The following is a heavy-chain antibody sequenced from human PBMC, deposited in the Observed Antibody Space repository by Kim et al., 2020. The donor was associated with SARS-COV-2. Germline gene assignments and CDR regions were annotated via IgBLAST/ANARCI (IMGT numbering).Heavy chain of an antibody. D-gene: IGHD2-15*01. Sequence: GGSLRLSCAASGFTFSNYGMCWVRQAPGRGLEWVSSITGSDGSPDYTGSVRGRFTISRDNSKGTLYLQMNSLRADDTAVYYCAKEQTKKDWILDHWGQGTVVSVSS. CDR3: AKEQTKKDWILDH. V-gene: IGHV3-23*01. CDR1: GFTFSNYG. CDR2: ITGSDGSP. J-gene: IGHJ4*02.